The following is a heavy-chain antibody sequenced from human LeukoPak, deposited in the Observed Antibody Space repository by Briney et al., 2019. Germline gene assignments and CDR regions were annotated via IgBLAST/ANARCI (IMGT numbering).Heavy chain of an antibody. D-gene: IGHD3-22*01. V-gene: IGHV4-39*07. J-gene: IGHJ4*02. CDR3: ARNYYDSSGYYIVQFYFDS. CDR1: GGSITSSNFY. Sequence: SETLSLTCTVSGGSITSSNFYWGWIRQPPGKGLEWIGSIFYTGNTYYQPSLRGRLSISLDTSKNLFSLRLNSVTAADTAVYYCARNYYDSSGYYIVQFYFDSWGQGTLVTVSS. CDR2: IFYTGNT.